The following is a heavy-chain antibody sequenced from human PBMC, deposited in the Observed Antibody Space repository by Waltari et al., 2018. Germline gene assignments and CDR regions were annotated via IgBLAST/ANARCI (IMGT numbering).Heavy chain of an antibody. J-gene: IGHJ4*02. V-gene: IGHV4-59*12. Sequence: QVQLQESGPGLVKPSETLSLTCTVSGGSIRSYYWRWIRQPPGKGLAWIGYIYYSGSTTDNPPLKGRVTITVDTAKNQFSRKLSSGTAEDTAVYYCARELLSSCGDLSGAFDYWGQGTLVTVSS. CDR3: ARELLSSCGDLSGAFDY. CDR2: IYYSGST. D-gene: IGHD1-26*01. CDR1: GGSIRSYY.